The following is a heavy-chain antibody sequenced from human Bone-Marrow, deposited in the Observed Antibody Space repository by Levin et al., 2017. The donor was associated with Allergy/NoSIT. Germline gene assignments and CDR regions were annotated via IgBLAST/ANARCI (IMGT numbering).Heavy chain of an antibody. CDR3: ARDRWGHGVDV. Sequence: SQTLSLTCTVSGASVSSDNYYWHWIRQSPGKGLQWIAYIYYNGDTTYNPSLKSPVTISVDTSKNQFSLKLRSVTGTDTGVYYCARDRWGHGVDVWGQGTTVTVSS. CDR1: GASVSSDNYY. D-gene: IGHD3-16*01. V-gene: IGHV4-61*01. CDR2: IYYNGDT. J-gene: IGHJ6*02.